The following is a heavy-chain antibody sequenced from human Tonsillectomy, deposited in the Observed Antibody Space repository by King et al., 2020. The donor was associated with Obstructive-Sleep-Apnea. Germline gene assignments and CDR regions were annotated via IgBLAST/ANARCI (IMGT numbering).Heavy chain of an antibody. D-gene: IGHD3-9*01. CDR1: GGSFSGYS. CDR2: INHSGST. Sequence: VQLQQWGAGLLKPSETLSLTCAVYGGSFSGYSWSLIRQPPGKGLEWIGEINHSGSTNYNPSLKSRGYKSVDTSKNQFPLKLSSVTSADTAVYYCARGRSYYDILTGYLGYWGQGTLVTVSS. V-gene: IGHV4-34*01. J-gene: IGHJ4*02. CDR3: ARGRSYYDILTGYLGY.